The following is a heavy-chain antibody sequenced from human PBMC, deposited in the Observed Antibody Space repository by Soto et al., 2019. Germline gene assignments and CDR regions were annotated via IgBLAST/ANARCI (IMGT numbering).Heavy chain of an antibody. CDR1: GISFRNSW. J-gene: IGHJ6*03. CDR3: ARYHRAGLYYMDV. Sequence: EVQLVESGGGLVQPGGSLKLSCVASGISFRNSWMGWVRQAPGKGLEWVANIKEDGNEKHYVDSVKGRFTIYRDYAQNSLYLQMTGLRVEDTAVYFCARYHRAGLYYMDVWGKGTTVTVSS. V-gene: IGHV3-7*01. CDR2: IKEDGNEK. D-gene: IGHD6-19*01.